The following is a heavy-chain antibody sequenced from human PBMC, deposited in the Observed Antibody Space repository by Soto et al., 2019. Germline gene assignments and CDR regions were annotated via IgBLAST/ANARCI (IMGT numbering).Heavy chain of an antibody. J-gene: IGHJ4*02. D-gene: IGHD1-1*01. CDR2: IIPIFGTA. CDR1: GGTFSSYA. Sequence: QVQLVQSGAEVKKPGSSVNVSCKASGGTFSSYAISWVRQGPGQGLEWMGGIIPIFGTANYAQKFQGRVTITADESTSRAYVELSSLRSEDTVVDFCAGGYPGGLYFDYWGQGTLVTVSS. V-gene: IGHV1-69*01. CDR3: AGGYPGGLYFDY.